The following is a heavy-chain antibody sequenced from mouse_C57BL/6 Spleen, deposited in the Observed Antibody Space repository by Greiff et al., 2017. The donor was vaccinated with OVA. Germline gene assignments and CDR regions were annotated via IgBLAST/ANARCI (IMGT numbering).Heavy chain of an antibody. CDR1: GYSFTGYY. J-gene: IGHJ4*01. CDR3: ARYRGNYADY. D-gene: IGHD2-1*01. CDR2: INPSTGGT. Sequence: VQLKQSGPELVKPGASVKISCKASGYSFTGYYMNWVKQSPEKSLEWIGEINPSTGGTTYNQKFKAKATLTVDKSSSTAYMQLKSLTSEDAAVYYCARYRGNYADYWGQGTSVTVSS. V-gene: IGHV1-42*01.